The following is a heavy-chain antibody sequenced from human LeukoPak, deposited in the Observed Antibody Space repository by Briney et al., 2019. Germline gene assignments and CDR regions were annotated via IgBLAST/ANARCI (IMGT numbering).Heavy chain of an antibody. Sequence: SETLSLTCTVSGGSISSFYWSWIRQPAGKGLEWIGRIYTSGSTNYNPSLKSRVTMSVDMSKNQLSLKLSSVTAADTAVYYCARGVDTAMVPQYYFDYWGQGTLVTVSS. CDR1: GGSISSFY. CDR3: ARGVDTAMVPQYYFDY. CDR2: IYTSGST. V-gene: IGHV4-4*07. J-gene: IGHJ4*02. D-gene: IGHD5-18*01.